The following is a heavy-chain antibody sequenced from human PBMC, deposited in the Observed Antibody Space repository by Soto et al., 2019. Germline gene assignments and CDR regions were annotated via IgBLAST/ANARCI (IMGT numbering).Heavy chain of an antibody. CDR2: IYYSGST. J-gene: IGHJ1*01. CDR1: GGSISSYY. D-gene: IGHD6-13*01. V-gene: IGHV4-59*01. Sequence: SETLSLTCTVSGGSISSYYWSWIRQPPGKGLEWIGYIYYSGSTNYNPSLKSRVTISVDTSKNQFSLKLSSVTAAGTAVYYCARGWIAAAGTSFFQHWGQGTLVTVS. CDR3: ARGWIAAAGTSFFQH.